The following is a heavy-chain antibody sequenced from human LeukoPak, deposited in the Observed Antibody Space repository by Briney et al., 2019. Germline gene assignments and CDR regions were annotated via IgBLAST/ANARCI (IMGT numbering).Heavy chain of an antibody. CDR2: IITDGSST. D-gene: IGHD1-1*01. CDR1: GFTFSSYW. Sequence: GGSPRLSCAASGFTFSSYWMHWVRQAPGKGLVWVSRIITDGSSTTYADSVRGRFTISRDNAKNTLYLQMNSLRAEDTAVYYCARENGGSYFYMDVWGKGTTVTVSS. V-gene: IGHV3-74*01. CDR3: ARENGGSYFYMDV. J-gene: IGHJ6*03.